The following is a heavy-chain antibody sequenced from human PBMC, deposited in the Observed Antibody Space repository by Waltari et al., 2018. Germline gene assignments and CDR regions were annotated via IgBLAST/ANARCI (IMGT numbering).Heavy chain of an antibody. J-gene: IGHJ4*02. V-gene: IGHV1-24*01. CDR3: ATANRMITFGGVIFT. D-gene: IGHD3-16*02. CDR1: GYTLTDLT. Sequence: QVQLVQSGAEVNKPGASVKVSCKVSGYTLTDLTMHWVPPAPGKGLEWMGGFDPEDGETIYAQKFQGRVTMTEDTSTDTAYMELSSLRSEDTAVYYCATANRMITFGGVIFTWGQGTLVTVSS. CDR2: FDPEDGET.